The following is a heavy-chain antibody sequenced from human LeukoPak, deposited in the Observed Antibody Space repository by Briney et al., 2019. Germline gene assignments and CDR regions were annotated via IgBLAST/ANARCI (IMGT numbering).Heavy chain of an antibody. V-gene: IGHV3-7*01. Sequence: GGSLRLSCAASGFTFSNYWMSWVRQAPGKGLEWVANIKQDGSEKYYVDSVLGRFIISRDNAKNSLFLQMNSLRAEDTAVYYRAREISSWYRTEGRFDPWGQGTLVTVSS. J-gene: IGHJ5*02. D-gene: IGHD6-13*01. CDR2: IKQDGSEK. CDR1: GFTFSNYW. CDR3: AREISSWYRTEGRFDP.